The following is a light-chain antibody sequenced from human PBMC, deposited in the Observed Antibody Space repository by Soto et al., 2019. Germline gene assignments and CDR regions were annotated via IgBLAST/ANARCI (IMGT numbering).Light chain of an antibody. J-gene: IGLJ2*01. CDR2: GVS. V-gene: IGLV2-14*01. CDR1: SSDLGGYNH. Sequence: QSVLTQPASVSGSPGRSIAISCTGTSSDLGGYNHVSWYQPHPGKAPKLIIYGVSDRPSGVSSRFAGSNSGNTASLTISGLQGADEADYYCTSYAGTNTMVFGGGTKLTVL. CDR3: TSYAGTNTMV.